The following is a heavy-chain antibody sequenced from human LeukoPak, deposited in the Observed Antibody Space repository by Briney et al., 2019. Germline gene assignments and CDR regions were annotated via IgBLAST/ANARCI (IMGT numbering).Heavy chain of an antibody. CDR1: GFTFSSYG. V-gene: IGHV3-30*02. J-gene: IGHJ4*02. CDR2: MYYDGISK. D-gene: IGHD3-22*01. Sequence: GGSLRLSCAASGFTFSSYGMHWVRQAPGKGLEWVAVMYYDGISKYYADSVKGRFTISRDNSKNTLYLQMNSLRPEDTAVYYCAKDLTYYYDISGSYYGYYFDYWGQGTLVTVSS. CDR3: AKDLTYYYDISGSYYGYYFDY.